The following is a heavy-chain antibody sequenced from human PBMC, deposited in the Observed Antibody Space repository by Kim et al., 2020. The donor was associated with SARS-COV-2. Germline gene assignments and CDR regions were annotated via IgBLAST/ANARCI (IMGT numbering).Heavy chain of an antibody. CDR3: ARKGFITMVRGVFNWFDP. J-gene: IGHJ5*02. CDR1: GYTFTGYY. Sequence: ASVKVSCKASGYTFTGYYMHWVRQAPGQGLEWMGRINPNSGGTNYAQKFQGRVTMTRDTSISTAYMELSRLRSDDTAVYYCARKGFITMVRGVFNWFDPWGQGTLVTVSS. CDR2: INPNSGGT. D-gene: IGHD3-10*01. V-gene: IGHV1-2*06.